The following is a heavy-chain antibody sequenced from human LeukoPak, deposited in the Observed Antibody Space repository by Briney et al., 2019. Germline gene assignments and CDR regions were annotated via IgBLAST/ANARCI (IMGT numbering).Heavy chain of an antibody. V-gene: IGHV4-39*01. CDR2: IYYSGTT. D-gene: IGHD6-19*01. CDR1: GGSINSSSYY. J-gene: IGHJ4*02. Sequence: SETLSLTCTVSGGSINSSSYYWGWIRQPPGKGLEWIGSIYYSGTTYYNPSLKSPVTISVDTSKNQFSLKLGSVTAADTAVYYCAKWRRGGWSLDYWGQGTLVTVSS. CDR3: AKWRRGGWSLDY.